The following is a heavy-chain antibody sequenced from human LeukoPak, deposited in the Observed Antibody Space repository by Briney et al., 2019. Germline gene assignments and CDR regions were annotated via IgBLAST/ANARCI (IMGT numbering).Heavy chain of an antibody. D-gene: IGHD3-3*01. CDR1: GLTFSTYW. CDR2: IKEDGSAK. J-gene: IGHJ4*02. V-gene: IGHV3-7*01. Sequence: GGSLRLSCAASGLTFSTYWMSWVRQAPGKGLEWVANIKEDGSAKYYVGSVKGRFTISRDNAKKSLYLQMNSLRAEDTAVYFCASGFLDDFWSGHFWGQGTLVTVSS. CDR3: ASGFLDDFWSGHF.